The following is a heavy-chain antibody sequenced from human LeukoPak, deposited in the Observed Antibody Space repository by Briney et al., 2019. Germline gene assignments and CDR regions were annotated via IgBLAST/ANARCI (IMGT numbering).Heavy chain of an antibody. CDR2: FHYTGSS. J-gene: IGHJ5*01. CDR3: VLAPNSNWFDF. V-gene: IGHV4-59*08. CDR1: GDSVSDFY. Sequence: NPSETLSLTCSVSGDSVSDFYWNWIRQSPGKGLEWIGNFHYTGSSNYNPSLESRITMSIDRSRKQFFLRLNSVTAADTAVYYCVLAPNSNWFDFWGQGTLVTVSS. D-gene: IGHD2-8*01.